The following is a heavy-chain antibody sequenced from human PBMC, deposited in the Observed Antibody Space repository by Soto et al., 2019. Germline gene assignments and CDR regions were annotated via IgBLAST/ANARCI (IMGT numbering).Heavy chain of an antibody. CDR1: GGSISSYY. V-gene: IGHV4-59*01. CDR2: IYYSGST. J-gene: IGHJ3*02. CDR3: ARAASPDAFDI. Sequence: SETLSLTCTVSGGSISSYYWSWIRQPPGKGLEWIGDIYYSGSTNYNPSLKSRVTISVDTSKNQFSLKLSSVTAADTAVYYCARAASPDAFDIWGQGTMVTVSS.